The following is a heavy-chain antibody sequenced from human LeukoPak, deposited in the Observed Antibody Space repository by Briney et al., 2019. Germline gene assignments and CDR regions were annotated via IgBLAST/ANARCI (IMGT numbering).Heavy chain of an antibody. D-gene: IGHD3/OR15-3a*01. CDR2: ISGTGGNR. V-gene: IGHV3-23*01. CDR3: AKVATWTYFDY. CDR1: GFTFSNYA. J-gene: IGHJ4*02. Sequence: GGSVRLSCAASGFTFSNYALSGVRPAPGKGLEWVSAISGTGGNRYYADSVKGRFAISRDNSKNTLYLQMNSLRAEDTALYYCAKVATWTYFDYWGQGTLVTVSS.